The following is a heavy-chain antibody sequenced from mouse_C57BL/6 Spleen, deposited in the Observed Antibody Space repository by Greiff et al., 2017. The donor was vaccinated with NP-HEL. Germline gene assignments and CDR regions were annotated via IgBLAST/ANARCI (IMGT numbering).Heavy chain of an antibody. J-gene: IGHJ1*03. V-gene: IGHV1-53*01. Sequence: QVQLKQPGTELVKPGASVKLSCKASGYTFTSYWMHWVKQRPGQGLEWIGNINPSNGGTNYNEKFKSKATLTVDKSSSTAYMQLSSLTSEDSAVYYCAREGNYYGSSYGYFDVWGTGTTVTVSS. CDR3: AREGNYYGSSYGYFDV. CDR2: INPSNGGT. D-gene: IGHD1-1*01. CDR1: GYTFTSYW.